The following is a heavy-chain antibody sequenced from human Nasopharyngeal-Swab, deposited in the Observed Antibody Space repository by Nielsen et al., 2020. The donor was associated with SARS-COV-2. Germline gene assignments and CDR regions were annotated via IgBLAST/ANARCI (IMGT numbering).Heavy chain of an antibody. CDR1: GFTFSSHS. CDR2: ISSSSSYI. J-gene: IGHJ4*02. Sequence: GGSLRLSCAASGFTFSSHSMNWVRQAPGKGLEWVSSISSSSSYIYYADSVKGRFTISRDNAKNSLYLQMNSLRAEDTAVYYCAREDWDADYYGSGSFDYWGQGTLVTVSS. V-gene: IGHV3-21*01. CDR3: AREDWDADYYGSGSFDY. D-gene: IGHD3-10*01.